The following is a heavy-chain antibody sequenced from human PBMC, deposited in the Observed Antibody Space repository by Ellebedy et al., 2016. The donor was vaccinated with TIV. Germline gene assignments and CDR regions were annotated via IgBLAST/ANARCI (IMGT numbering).Heavy chain of an antibody. Sequence: AASVKVSCKASGYTFTSYDINWVRQATGQGLEWMGSVNPNTGYTDYAQKFQGRVTMTMDTSISTAYMELSSLRSEDTAVYYCPRGRVAATLYYHYNMDVWGKGTTVTVSS. CDR2: VNPNTGYT. V-gene: IGHV1-8*01. J-gene: IGHJ6*03. CDR1: GYTFTSYD. D-gene: IGHD2-15*01. CDR3: PRGRVAATLYYHYNMDV.